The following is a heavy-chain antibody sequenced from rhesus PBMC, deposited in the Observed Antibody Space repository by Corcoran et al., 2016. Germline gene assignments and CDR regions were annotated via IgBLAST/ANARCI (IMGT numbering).Heavy chain of an antibody. CDR2: IYGSGGST. Sequence: QVQLQESGPGLVKPSETLSLTCAVSGGSISGNYWSWLRQAPGKGLEWIGRIYGSGGSTDYNPSLKSRVTVSTDTSKNQFSLKLSSVTAADTAVYYCARKKSDAVGTVAFDYWGQGVLVTVSS. V-gene: IGHV4-160*01. CDR3: ARKKSDAVGTVAFDY. CDR1: GGSISGNY. J-gene: IGHJ4*01. D-gene: IGHD5-30*01.